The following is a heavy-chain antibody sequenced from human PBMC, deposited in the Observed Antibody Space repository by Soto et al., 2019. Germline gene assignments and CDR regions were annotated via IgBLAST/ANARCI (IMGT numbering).Heavy chain of an antibody. V-gene: IGHV3-21*01. CDR3: ARATYYYGSGSFPDYYYYYGMDV. CDR1: GFTFSSYS. D-gene: IGHD3-10*01. Sequence: GSLRLSCAASGFTFSSYSMNWVRQAPGKGLEWVSSISSSSSYIYYADSVKGRFTISRDNAKNSLYLQMNSLRAEDTAVYYCARATYYYGSGSFPDYYYYYGMDVWGQGATVTVSS. J-gene: IGHJ6*02. CDR2: ISSSSSYI.